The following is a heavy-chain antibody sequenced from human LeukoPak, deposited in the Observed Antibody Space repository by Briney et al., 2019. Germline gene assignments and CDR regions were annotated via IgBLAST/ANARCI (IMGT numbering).Heavy chain of an antibody. CDR1: GGSISSGTYY. CDR3: ASFYYGSGKYFQH. J-gene: IGHJ1*01. D-gene: IGHD3-10*01. V-gene: IGHV4-61*10. Sequence: ASQTLSLTCTVSGGSISSGTYYWNWIRQPAGKGLEWIGYIYYSGSTNYNPSLKSRVTISVDTSKNQFSLKLSSVTAADTAVYYCASFYYGSGKYFQHWGQGTLVTVSS. CDR2: IYYSGST.